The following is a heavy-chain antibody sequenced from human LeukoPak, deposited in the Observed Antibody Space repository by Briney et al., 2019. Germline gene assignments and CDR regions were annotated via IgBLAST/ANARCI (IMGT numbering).Heavy chain of an antibody. CDR2: IYSGGST. CDR3: VRGRGSSWYQADY. J-gene: IGHJ4*02. V-gene: IGHV3-53*01. Sequence: PGGSLRLSCAASGFTVSSNYMSWVRQAPGKGLEWVSVIYSGGSTYYADSVKGRFTISRDNSKNTLYLQMNGLRAEDTAVYYCVRGRGSSWYQADYWGQGTLVTVSS. D-gene: IGHD6-13*01. CDR1: GFTVSSNY.